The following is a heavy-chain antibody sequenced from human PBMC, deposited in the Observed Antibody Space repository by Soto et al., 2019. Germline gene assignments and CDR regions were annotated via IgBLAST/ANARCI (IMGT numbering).Heavy chain of an antibody. Sequence: GGSLRLSCAASGFTFSSYSMNWVRQAPGKGLEWVSSISSSSSYIYYADSVKGRFTISRDNAKNSLYLQMNSLRAEVTTVYYCARSFYDYIWGRPLDAFDIWGQGTMVTVSS. CDR3: ARSFYDYIWGRPLDAFDI. CDR1: GFTFSSYS. J-gene: IGHJ3*02. D-gene: IGHD3-16*01. CDR2: ISSSSSYI. V-gene: IGHV3-21*01.